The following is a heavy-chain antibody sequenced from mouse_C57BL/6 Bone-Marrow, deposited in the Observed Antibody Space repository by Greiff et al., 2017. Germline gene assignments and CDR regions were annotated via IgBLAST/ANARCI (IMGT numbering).Heavy chain of an antibody. V-gene: IGHV1-81*01. Sequence: VKLQESGAELARPGASVKLSCKASGYTFTSYGISWVKQRTGQGLEWIGEIYPRSGNTYYNEKFKGKATLTADKSSSTAYMALRSLTSADSAVYFCARYPLYAIDYWGQGTSVTVSS. CDR2: IYPRSGNT. CDR1: GYTFTSYG. J-gene: IGHJ4*01. CDR3: ARYPLYAIDY.